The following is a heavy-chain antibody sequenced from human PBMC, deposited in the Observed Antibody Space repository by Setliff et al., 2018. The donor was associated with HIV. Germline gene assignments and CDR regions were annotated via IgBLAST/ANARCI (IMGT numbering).Heavy chain of an antibody. V-gene: IGHV1-8*02. Sequence: ASVKVSCKASGYTFTSYDINWVRQATGQGLEWMGWMNPNSGNTGYAQKFQGRVTMTRNTSISTAYMELSSLRSEDTAVYYCARVVDRDYDFWSAYEYWGQGTMVTVSS. CDR3: ARVVDRDYDFWSAYEY. D-gene: IGHD3-3*01. CDR1: GYTFTSYD. J-gene: IGHJ4*02. CDR2: MNPNSGNT.